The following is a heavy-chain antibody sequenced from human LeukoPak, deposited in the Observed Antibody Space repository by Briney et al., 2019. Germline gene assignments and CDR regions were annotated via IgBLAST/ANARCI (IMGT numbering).Heavy chain of an antibody. CDR2: IKQDGSEK. V-gene: IGHV3-7*01. D-gene: IGHD3-10*01. Sequence: GGSLRLSCAASGFTFSSYWMSWVRQAPGKGLEWVANIKQDGSEKYYVDSVKGRFTISRDNAKNSLYLQMNSLRAEDTAVYYCATDLIHYYGSGAKTWGQGTLVTVSS. CDR1: GFTFSSYW. CDR3: ATDLIHYYGSGAKT. J-gene: IGHJ5*02.